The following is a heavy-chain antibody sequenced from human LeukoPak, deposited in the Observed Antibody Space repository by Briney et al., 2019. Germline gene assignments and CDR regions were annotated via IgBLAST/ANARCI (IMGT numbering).Heavy chain of an antibody. CDR3: AGRSPLRYYYYYGMDV. CDR1: GGSFSGYY. Sequence: SETLSLTCAVYGGSFSGYYWSWIRQPPGKGLEWIGEINHSGSTNYNPSLKSRVTISVDTSKNQFSLKLSSVTAADTAVYYCAGRSPLRYYYYYGMDVWGKGTTVTVSS. CDR2: INHSGST. V-gene: IGHV4-34*01. D-gene: IGHD1-26*01. J-gene: IGHJ6*04.